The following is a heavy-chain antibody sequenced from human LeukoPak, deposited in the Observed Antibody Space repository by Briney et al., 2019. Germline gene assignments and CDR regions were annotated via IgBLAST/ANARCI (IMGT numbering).Heavy chain of an antibody. CDR3: AKDRVYDDSSGLGAFDI. Sequence: GGSLRLSCAASGFTFSSYGMHWVRQAPGKGLEWVAFIRYDGSNKYYADSVKGRFTISRDNSKNTLYLQMNSLRAEDTAVYYCAKDRVYDDSSGLGAFDIWGQGTMVTVSS. D-gene: IGHD3-22*01. V-gene: IGHV3-30*02. J-gene: IGHJ3*02. CDR2: IRYDGSNK. CDR1: GFTFSSYG.